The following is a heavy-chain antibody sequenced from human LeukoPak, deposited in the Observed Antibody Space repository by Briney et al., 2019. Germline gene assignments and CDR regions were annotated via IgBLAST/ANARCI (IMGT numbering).Heavy chain of an antibody. CDR3: AASKRDIVVVPDAPFDY. CDR2: ISGSTSLT. J-gene: IGHJ4*02. CDR1: SLTFSDYG. V-gene: IGHV3-23*01. D-gene: IGHD2-2*01. Sequence: GGSLRLSCAGSSLTFSDYGMSWVRQAPGKGLEWVSSISGSTSLTEYADSVKGRFTISRDNSKKTLYVQMNSLRAEDTAIYYCAASKRDIVVVPDAPFDYWGQGTLVTVSS.